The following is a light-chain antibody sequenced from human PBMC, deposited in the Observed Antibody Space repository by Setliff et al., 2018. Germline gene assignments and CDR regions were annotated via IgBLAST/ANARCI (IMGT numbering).Light chain of an antibody. V-gene: IGLV2-23*02. CDR2: EVT. CDR3: CSYAGSAPFVV. Sequence: QSVLAQPASVSGSPGQSITISCTGTINDIGTFNLVSWYQQYPGKAPKLMIYEVTKRPSGVSNRFSGSKSGNTAYLTISGLQAEDEADYYCCSYAGSAPFVVFGGGTKVTVL. CDR1: INDIGTFNL. J-gene: IGLJ2*01.